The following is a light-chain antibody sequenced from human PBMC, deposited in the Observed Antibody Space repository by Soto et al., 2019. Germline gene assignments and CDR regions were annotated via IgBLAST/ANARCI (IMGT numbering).Light chain of an antibody. Sequence: SYELTQPPSVSVSPGQTASITCSGDKLGTKYGAWYQQKAGQSPVVVIYQDARRPTGIPERFSGSNSGNTATLTISGTQAMDEADYYCQTWESNTDVFGTGTKLTVL. CDR2: QDA. V-gene: IGLV3-1*01. J-gene: IGLJ1*01. CDR3: QTWESNTDV. CDR1: KLGTKY.